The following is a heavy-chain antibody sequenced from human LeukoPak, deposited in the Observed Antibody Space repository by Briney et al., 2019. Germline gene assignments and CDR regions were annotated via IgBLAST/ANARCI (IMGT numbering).Heavy chain of an antibody. CDR2: IRYDGSNQ. CDR3: AKDRGDYTNWFDP. CDR1: GFTFSNHG. J-gene: IGHJ5*02. V-gene: IGHV3-30*02. Sequence: PGGTLRLSCAASGFTFSNHGMHWVRQAPGKGLEWVAFIRYDGSNQYYADSVKGRFIISRDNSKNMLYLQIKSLRAEDTAVYFCAKDRGDYTNWFDPWGQGKLVTVSS. D-gene: IGHD4-17*01.